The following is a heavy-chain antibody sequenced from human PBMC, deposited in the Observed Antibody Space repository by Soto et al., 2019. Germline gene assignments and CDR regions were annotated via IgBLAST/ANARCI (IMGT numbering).Heavy chain of an antibody. D-gene: IGHD3-22*01. V-gene: IGHV4-39*01. CDR1: GGSISSSSYY. Sequence: LSLTCTVSGGSISSSSYYWGWIRQPPGKGLEWIGSIYYSGGTYYNPSLKSRVTISVDTSKNQFSLKLSSVTAADTAVYYCARHFDSSGYGFDYWGQGTLVTVSS. CDR3: ARHFDSSGYGFDY. CDR2: IYYSGGT. J-gene: IGHJ4*02.